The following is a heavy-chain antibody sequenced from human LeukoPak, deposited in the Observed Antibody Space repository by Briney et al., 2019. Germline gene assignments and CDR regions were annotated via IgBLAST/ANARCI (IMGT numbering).Heavy chain of an antibody. CDR1: GYTFTSYD. J-gene: IGHJ4*02. CDR2: MNPNSGNT. D-gene: IGHD3-22*01. V-gene: IGHV1-8*01. CDR3: ARGDYYDSGPPPKHKRYFDY. Sequence: ASVKVSCKASGYTFTSYDINWVRQATGQGLEWMGWMNPNSGNTGYAQKFQGRVTMTRNTSISTAYMELSSLRSEDTAVYYCARGDYYDSGPPPKHKRYFDYWGQGPWSPSPQ.